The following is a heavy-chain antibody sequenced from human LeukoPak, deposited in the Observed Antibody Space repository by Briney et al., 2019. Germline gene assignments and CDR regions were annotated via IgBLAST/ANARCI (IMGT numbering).Heavy chain of an antibody. CDR2: ISSSSSTI. Sequence: PGGSLRLSCAASGFTFSSYSMNWVRQAPGKGLEWVSYISSSSSTIYYADSVKGRFTISRDNAKNSLYLQMNSLRAEDTAVYYCARDLYTMVRGVFGYWGQGTLVTVSS. D-gene: IGHD3-10*01. CDR3: ARDLYTMVRGVFGY. CDR1: GFTFSSYS. V-gene: IGHV3-48*04. J-gene: IGHJ4*02.